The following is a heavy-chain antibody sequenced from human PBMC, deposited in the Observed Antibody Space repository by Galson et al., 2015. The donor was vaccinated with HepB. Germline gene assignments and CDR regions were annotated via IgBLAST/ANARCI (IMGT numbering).Heavy chain of an antibody. V-gene: IGHV7-4-1*02. CDR1: GYTFTSYA. D-gene: IGHD3-10*01. CDR2: INTNTGNP. Sequence: SVKVSCKASGYTFTSYAMNWVRQAPGQGLEWMGWINTNTGNPTYAQGFTGRFVFSLDTSVSTAYLQISSLKAEDTAVYYCARYGSGSYYVHNWFDPWGQGTLVTVSS. CDR3: ARYGSGSYYVHNWFDP. J-gene: IGHJ5*02.